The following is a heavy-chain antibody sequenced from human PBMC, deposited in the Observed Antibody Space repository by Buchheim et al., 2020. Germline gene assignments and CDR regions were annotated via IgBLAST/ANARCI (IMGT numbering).Heavy chain of an antibody. D-gene: IGHD3-10*01. CDR3: ARVGGWGDY. V-gene: IGHV3-48*01. CDR2: ISSRSVSI. J-gene: IGHJ4*02. CDR1: GFTFSNYS. Sequence: EVQLVESGGGLAQPGGSLRLSCAASGFTFSNYSMNWVRQAPGKGLEWISYISSRSVSISYADSVKGRITISRDNSKNTLYLQMNSLRAEDTAVYYCARVGGWGDYWGQGTL.